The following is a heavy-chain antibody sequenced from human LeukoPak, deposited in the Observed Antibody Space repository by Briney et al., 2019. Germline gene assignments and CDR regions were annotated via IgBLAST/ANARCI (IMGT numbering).Heavy chain of an antibody. CDR2: ISASGSHT. D-gene: IGHD4-11*01. J-gene: IGHJ4*02. Sequence: GGSLRLSCAASGFTFSSYAMSWVRQAPGKGLEWVSTISASGSHTHYADSVKGRFAISRDNARNTLYLQMSSLRADDTAVYYCARTRVDTTTFDYFDYWGQGTLVTVSS. CDR1: GFTFSSYA. CDR3: ARTRVDTTTFDYFDY. V-gene: IGHV3-23*01.